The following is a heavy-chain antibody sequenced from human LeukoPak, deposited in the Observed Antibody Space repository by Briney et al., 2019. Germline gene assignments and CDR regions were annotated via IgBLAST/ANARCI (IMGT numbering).Heavy chain of an antibody. CDR2: MNPNSGNT. CDR1: GYTFTSYD. J-gene: IGHJ4*02. V-gene: IGHV1-8*01. D-gene: IGHD5-12*01. Sequence: ASVRVSRKASGYTFTSYDINWVRQATGQGLEWMGWMNPNSGNTGYAQKFQGRVTMTRNTSISTAYMELSSLRSEDTAVYYCARVAVASRYYFDYWGQGTLVTVSS. CDR3: ARVAVASRYYFDY.